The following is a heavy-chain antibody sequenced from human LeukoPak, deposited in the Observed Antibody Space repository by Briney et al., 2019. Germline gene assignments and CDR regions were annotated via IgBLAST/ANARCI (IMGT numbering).Heavy chain of an antibody. CDR1: GFTFSSYW. CDR3: ASSPYGGNWFDP. V-gene: IGHV3-7*01. J-gene: IGHJ5*02. D-gene: IGHD3-10*01. CDR2: IKQDGSEK. Sequence: GGSLRLSCAASGFTFSSYWMSWVRQAPGKGLEWVANIKQDGSEKYYVDSVKGRFTISRDNAKNTLYLQMNSLRAEDAAVYYCASSPYGGNWFDPWGQGTLVTVSS.